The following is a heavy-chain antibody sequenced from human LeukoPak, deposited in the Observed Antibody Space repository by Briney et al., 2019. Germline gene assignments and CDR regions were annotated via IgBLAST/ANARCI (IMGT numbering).Heavy chain of an antibody. J-gene: IGHJ4*02. V-gene: IGHV1-46*01. CDR3: ARGLPPYCSSTSCYEH. CDR2: INPSGGST. D-gene: IGHD2-2*01. Sequence: ASVKVSCKASGYTFTTDYIHWVRQAPGQGLEWMGIINPSGGSTTYAQKFQGRVTMTRNTSISTAYMELSSLRSEDTAVYYCARGLPPYCSSTSCYEHWGQGTLVTVSS. CDR1: GYTFTTDY.